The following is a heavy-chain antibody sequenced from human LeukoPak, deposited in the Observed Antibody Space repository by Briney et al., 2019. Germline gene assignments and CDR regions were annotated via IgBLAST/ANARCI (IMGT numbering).Heavy chain of an antibody. J-gene: IGHJ4*02. CDR2: IIPSFGST. Sequence: ASVKVSCKASGYTFTGYYMHWVRQAPGQGLEWMGGIIPSFGSTNYDQKFQGRVTITADESTFTTYMELHSLKYEDTAIYYCAREEQSLGGRPFDYWGQGTLVTVSS. V-gene: IGHV1-69*13. CDR3: AREEQSLGGRPFDY. CDR1: GYTFTGYY. D-gene: IGHD3-16*01.